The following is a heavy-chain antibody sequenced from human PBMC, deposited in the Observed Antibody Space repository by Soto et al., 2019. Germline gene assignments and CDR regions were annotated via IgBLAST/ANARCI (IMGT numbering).Heavy chain of an antibody. Sequence: QVQLVQSGAEVKKPGASVKVSCKTSGYTFTNHGINWVRQAPGQGLEWLGWINPYNANVNYAQKLQGRVTMTTDTSTSTAYMDLRSRTSDDTAVYYCARDRVAGIWGDAFDSWGQGTMVTVSS. CDR1: GYTFTNHG. CDR3: ARDRVAGIWGDAFDS. D-gene: IGHD3-16*01. J-gene: IGHJ3*02. CDR2: INPYNANV. V-gene: IGHV1-18*04.